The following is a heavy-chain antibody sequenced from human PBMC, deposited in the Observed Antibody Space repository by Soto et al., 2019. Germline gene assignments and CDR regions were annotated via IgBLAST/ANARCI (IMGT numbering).Heavy chain of an antibody. D-gene: IGHD3-9*01. CDR3: ARMDYDILTYYFDY. J-gene: IGHJ4*02. CDR2: IYYSGST. CDR1: GGSISSGDYY. V-gene: IGHV4-30-4*01. Sequence: PSETLSLTCTVSGGSISSGDYYWSWIRQPPGKGLEWIGYIYYSGSTYCNPSLKSRVTISVDTSKNQFSLKLSSVTAADTAVYYCARMDYDILTYYFDYWGQGTLVTVSS.